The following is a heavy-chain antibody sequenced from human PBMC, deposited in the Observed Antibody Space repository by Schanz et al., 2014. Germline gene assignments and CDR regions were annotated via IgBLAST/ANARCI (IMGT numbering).Heavy chain of an antibody. J-gene: IGHJ4*02. D-gene: IGHD1-26*01. CDR2: IWYDGSNK. CDR3: AKYGTGKGVSFEY. Sequence: QVQLVESGGGVVQPGRSLRLSCAASGFTFSKYGMHWVRQAPGKGLEWVAVIWYDGSNKDYADSVKGRFTISRDNSKNMLYLQMNSLTAEDTAVYYCAKYGTGKGVSFEYWGQGTLVTVSS. CDR1: GFTFSKYG. V-gene: IGHV3-33*06.